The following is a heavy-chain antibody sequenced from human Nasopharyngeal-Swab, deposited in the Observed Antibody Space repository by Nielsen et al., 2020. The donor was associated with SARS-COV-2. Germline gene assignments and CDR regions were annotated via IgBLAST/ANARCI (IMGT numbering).Heavy chain of an antibody. CDR1: GFTFSSYW. CDR3: ARLRGGPWVGFDY. CDR2: IKQDGSEK. J-gene: IGHJ4*02. Sequence: GGSLRLSCAASGFTFSSYWMSWVRRAPGKGLEWVANIKQDGSEKYYVDSVKGRFTISRDNAKNSLYLQMNSLRAEDTAVYYCARLRGGPWVGFDYWGQGTLVTVSS. D-gene: IGHD3-3*01. V-gene: IGHV3-7*01.